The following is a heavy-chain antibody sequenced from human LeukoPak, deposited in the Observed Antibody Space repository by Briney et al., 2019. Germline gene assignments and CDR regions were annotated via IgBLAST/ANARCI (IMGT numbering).Heavy chain of an antibody. D-gene: IGHD5-12*01. Sequence: GASVKVSCKASGGTSSSYAISWVRQAPGQGLEWKGRIIPIFGTANYAQKFQGRVTITTDESTSTAYMELSSLRSEDTAVYYCARDPPGAWAGYDKYYYYYMDVWGKGTTVTVSS. J-gene: IGHJ6*03. CDR3: ARDPPGAWAGYDKYYYYYMDV. CDR1: GGTSSSYA. V-gene: IGHV1-69*05. CDR2: IIPIFGTA.